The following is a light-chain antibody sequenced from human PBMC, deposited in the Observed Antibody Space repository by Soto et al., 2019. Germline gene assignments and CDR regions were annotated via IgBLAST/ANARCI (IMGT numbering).Light chain of an antibody. J-gene: IGLJ1*01. CDR3: CSSTSSNTYV. CDR1: SSDVGGYNY. V-gene: IGLV2-14*01. Sequence: QSALTQPASVSGSPGQSITISCTGTSSDVGGYNYVSWYQQHPGKALKLMIYDVSYRPSGVSNRFSGSKSGNTASLTISGLQAEDEADYYCCSSTSSNTYVFGTGTKLTVL. CDR2: DVS.